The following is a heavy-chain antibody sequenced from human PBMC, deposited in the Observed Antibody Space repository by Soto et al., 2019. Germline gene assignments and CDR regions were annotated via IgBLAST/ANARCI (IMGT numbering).Heavy chain of an antibody. Sequence: ASVKVSCKASGYTFTTYVMHWVRQAPGQRLEWMGWIDAGNGNTRYAQNLQGRVTITTDTSTSTAYMEVRSLRSDDTAVDYCATIGGPSGDYWGQGNLVTVS. CDR1: GYTFTTYV. CDR3: ATIGGPSGDY. J-gene: IGHJ4*02. CDR2: IDAGNGNT. D-gene: IGHD3-10*01. V-gene: IGHV1-3*01.